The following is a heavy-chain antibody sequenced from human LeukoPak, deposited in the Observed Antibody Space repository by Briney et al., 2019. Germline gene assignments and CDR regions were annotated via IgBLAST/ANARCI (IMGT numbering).Heavy chain of an antibody. CDR3: AGYLLGASDI. CDR2: IYSGGST. CDR1: GLTASNTY. Sequence: GGSLRLSCAASGLTASNTYMSWVRQAPGKGLEWVSVIYSGGSTYYADSVKGRFTISRDNSKNTVYLQMNSLRAEDTAVYYCAGYLLGASDIWGQGTMVTVSS. J-gene: IGHJ3*02. V-gene: IGHV3-53*01. D-gene: IGHD2/OR15-2a*01.